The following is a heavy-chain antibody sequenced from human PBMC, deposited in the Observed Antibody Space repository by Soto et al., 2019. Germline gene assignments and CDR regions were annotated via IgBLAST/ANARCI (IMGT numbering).Heavy chain of an antibody. Sequence: SETLSLTCAVYGGSFSGYYWSWIRQPPGKGLEWIGEINHSGSTNYNPSLKSRVTISVDTSKNQFSLKLSSVTAADTAVYYCARRRYDFGSGYLNWFDPWGQGTLVTVSS. D-gene: IGHD3-3*01. V-gene: IGHV4-34*01. CDR1: GGSFSGYY. CDR2: INHSGST. J-gene: IGHJ5*02. CDR3: ARRRYDFGSGYLNWFDP.